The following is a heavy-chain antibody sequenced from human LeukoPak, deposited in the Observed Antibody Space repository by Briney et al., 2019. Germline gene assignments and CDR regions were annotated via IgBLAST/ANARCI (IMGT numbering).Heavy chain of an antibody. CDR1: GFTFNSYS. Sequence: GGSLRLSCAASGFTFNSYSMNWVRQAPGKGLEWVSSISSSTSYIYYADSVKGRFTISRDNAKNSLYLQMNSLRVEDTAVYYCARRAPSHDFDDWGQGTLVTVSS. CDR3: ARRAPSHDFDD. J-gene: IGHJ4*02. CDR2: ISSSTSYI. V-gene: IGHV3-21*01.